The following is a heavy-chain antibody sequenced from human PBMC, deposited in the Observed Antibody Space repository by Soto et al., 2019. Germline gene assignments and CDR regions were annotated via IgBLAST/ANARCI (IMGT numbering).Heavy chain of an antibody. CDR2: ISGSGGST. D-gene: IGHD3-10*01. CDR1: GFTFSSYA. Sequence: GGSLRLSCAASGFTFSSYAMSWVRQAPGKGLEWVSAISGSGGSTYYADSVKGRFTISRDNSKNTLYLQMNSMRAEDTAVYYCAKSYYYGSGSYYPFDYWGQGTLVTVSS. V-gene: IGHV3-23*01. J-gene: IGHJ4*02. CDR3: AKSYYYGSGSYYPFDY.